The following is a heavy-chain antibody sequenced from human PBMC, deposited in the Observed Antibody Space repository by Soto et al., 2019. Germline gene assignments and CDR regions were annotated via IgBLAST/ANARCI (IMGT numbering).Heavy chain of an antibody. CDR3: ARLQAAVPHY. J-gene: IGHJ4*02. Sequence: QLQLQESGPGLVMPSETLSLTCTVSGDSISGSPYFWGWIRQPPGKRLEWIGSIFYVGYTLYTPSLRSRVTISVDTSKNQFSLKLASVAAADTATYFCARLQAAVPHYWGQGTLVTVSS. CDR1: GDSISGSPYF. V-gene: IGHV4-39*01. D-gene: IGHD6-13*01. CDR2: IFYVGYT.